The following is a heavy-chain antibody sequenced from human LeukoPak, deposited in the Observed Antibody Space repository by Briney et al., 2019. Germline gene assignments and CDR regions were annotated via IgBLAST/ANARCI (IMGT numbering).Heavy chain of an antibody. Sequence: NPSETLSLTCTVSGGSISSGDYYWSWIRQPPGKGLEWIGSIYYSGSTYYNPSLKSRVTISVDTSKNQFSLKLSSVTAADTAVYYCARHKTYYYDSSGYYYGAPDAFDIWGQGTMVTVSS. CDR2: IYYSGST. J-gene: IGHJ3*02. CDR1: GGSISSGDYY. V-gene: IGHV4-39*01. D-gene: IGHD3-22*01. CDR3: ARHKTYYYDSSGYYYGAPDAFDI.